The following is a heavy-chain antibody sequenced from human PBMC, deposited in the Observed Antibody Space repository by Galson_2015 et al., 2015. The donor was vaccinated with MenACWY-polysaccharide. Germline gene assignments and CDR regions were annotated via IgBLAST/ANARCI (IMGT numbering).Heavy chain of an antibody. CDR3: ARGIDDGMDV. Sequence: SLRLSCAASGFSFSGYGMNWVRQAPGKGLEWVAFIQYDGGTKNFVDSVKGRFTISRDNSKDTLFLQMNNLRPEDTAVCYCARGIDDGMDVSGQGTTVAVSS. CDR2: IQYDGGTK. J-gene: IGHJ6*02. V-gene: IGHV3-30*02. CDR1: GFSFSGYG. D-gene: IGHD2/OR15-2a*01.